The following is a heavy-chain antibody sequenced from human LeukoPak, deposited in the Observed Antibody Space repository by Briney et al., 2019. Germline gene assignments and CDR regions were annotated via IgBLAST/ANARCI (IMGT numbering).Heavy chain of an antibody. CDR3: ARDRGGSHSYYYYGMDV. J-gene: IGHJ6*02. CDR1: GYTFTNFG. Sequence: VASVKVSCKASGYTFTNFGISWVRQAPGQGLEWMGWISAYIGRRNYAQILQGRVAMTTDISTNTAYMELRSLRSDDTAVYYCARDRGGSHSYYYYGMDVWGQGTTVTVSS. CDR2: ISAYIGRR. D-gene: IGHD1-26*01. V-gene: IGHV1-18*01.